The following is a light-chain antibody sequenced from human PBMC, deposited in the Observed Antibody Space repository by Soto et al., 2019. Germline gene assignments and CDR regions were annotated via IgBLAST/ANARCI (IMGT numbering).Light chain of an antibody. CDR3: QQFDTYPHT. Sequence: AIQLTQSPSSLSASVGDRVTITCRASQGVSSAFAWYQQKPGKVPKLLIYDASSLQSGVPSRFSGSQSGTDFTLTISSLQPEDFATYYCQQFDTYPHTFGQGTRLEI. CDR2: DAS. J-gene: IGKJ5*01. V-gene: IGKV1-13*02. CDR1: QGVSSA.